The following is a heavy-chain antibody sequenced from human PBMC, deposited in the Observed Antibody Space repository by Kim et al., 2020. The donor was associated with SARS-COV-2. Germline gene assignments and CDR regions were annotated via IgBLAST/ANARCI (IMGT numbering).Heavy chain of an antibody. V-gene: IGHV3-23*01. CDR1: GFTFSSSA. CDR3: ARSRFFDC. J-gene: IGHJ4*02. CDR2: ISDSGGRT. Sequence: GGSLRLSCAASGFTFSSSAVSWVRLAPGKGLEWVSSISDSGGRTYYADSVRGRFTISRDNSKNTLYLQMNSLRAEDTAAYYCARSRFFDCLGQGTLVTVS.